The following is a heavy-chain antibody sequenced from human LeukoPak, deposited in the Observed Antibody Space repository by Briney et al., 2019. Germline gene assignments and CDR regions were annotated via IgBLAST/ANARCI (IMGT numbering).Heavy chain of an antibody. CDR2: ISAYNGNT. CDR3: ARQLGELSRDDY. J-gene: IGHJ4*02. D-gene: IGHD3-16*02. V-gene: IGHV1-18*04. CDR1: GYTFTGYY. Sequence: ASVKVSCKASGYTFTGYYMHWVRQAPGQGLEWMGWISAYNGNTNYAQKLQGRVTMTTDTSTSTAYMELRSLRSDDTAVYYCARQLGELSRDDYWGQGTPVTVSS.